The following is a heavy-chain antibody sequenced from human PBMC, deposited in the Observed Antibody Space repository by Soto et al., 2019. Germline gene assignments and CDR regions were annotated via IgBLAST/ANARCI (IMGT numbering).Heavy chain of an antibody. V-gene: IGHV1-18*01. J-gene: IGHJ6*03. CDR3: ARVRQLVGYFYYYVDV. D-gene: IGHD6-6*01. CDR2: IGAYNGDT. CDR1: GYTFTNYG. Sequence: ASVKVSCKASGYTFTNYGITWVRQAPGQGLERKGGIGAYNGDTHYTQRLQGRVTMATDTSTSTAYMEQRGLRSDDSAIFYWARVRQLVGYFYYYVDVWGKGTTVTVSS.